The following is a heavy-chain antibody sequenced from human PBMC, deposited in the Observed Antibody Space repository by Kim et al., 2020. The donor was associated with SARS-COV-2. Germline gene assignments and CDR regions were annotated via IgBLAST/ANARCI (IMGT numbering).Heavy chain of an antibody. Sequence: PGKGLEWIGSIYHSGNTYYNPSLKRRVTISLDTSKNQFSLGLSYVTAADTAVVYCARENIAAAGTPFDYWGQGTLVTVSS. CDR3: ARENIAAAGTPFDY. J-gene: IGHJ4*02. CDR2: IYHSGNT. D-gene: IGHD6-13*01. V-gene: IGHV4-38-2*02.